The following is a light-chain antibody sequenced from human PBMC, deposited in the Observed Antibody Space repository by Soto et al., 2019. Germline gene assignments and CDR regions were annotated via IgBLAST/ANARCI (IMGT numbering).Light chain of an antibody. J-gene: IGLJ3*02. Sequence: QAVVTQEPSLTVSPGGTVTLTCASNTGAVTSANYPNWFQQKPGQAPRPLIYSTSNILSWTPARFSGSLLGGKAALTLSGIQPEDEADYYCLVYHADAWVFGGGTKLTVL. CDR2: STS. CDR3: LVYHADAWV. CDR1: TGAVTSANY. V-gene: IGLV7-43*01.